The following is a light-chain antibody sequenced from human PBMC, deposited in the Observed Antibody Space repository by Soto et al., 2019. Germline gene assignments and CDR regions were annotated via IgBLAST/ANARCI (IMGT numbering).Light chain of an antibody. Sequence: ENVLTQSPGTLSLSPGERATLSCRTSQSISSTFLAWYQQKPGQAPRLLIYGASSRATGIPDRFSGSGSGTEFTLTISRLEPEDFAVYYCQQYDRSLYTFGQGTKLEIK. V-gene: IGKV3-20*01. J-gene: IGKJ2*01. CDR2: GAS. CDR3: QQYDRSLYT. CDR1: QSISSTF.